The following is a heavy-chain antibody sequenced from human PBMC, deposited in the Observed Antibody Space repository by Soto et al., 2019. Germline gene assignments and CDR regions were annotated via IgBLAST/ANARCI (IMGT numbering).Heavy chain of an antibody. CDR3: ARVTREHPYGLGSYSVSSFDL. CDR2: ISYDGSNK. Sequence: QVQLVESGGGVVQPGRSLRLSCAASGFTFSSYARHWVRQAPGKGLVWVAVISYDGSNKYYADSVKGRFTISRYISKTTLYLQMNSLRAEDTAVYYCARVTREHPYGLGSYSVSSFDLLGQATLVTVCS. J-gene: IGHJ4*02. V-gene: IGHV3-30-3*01. CDR1: GFTFSSYA. D-gene: IGHD3-10*01.